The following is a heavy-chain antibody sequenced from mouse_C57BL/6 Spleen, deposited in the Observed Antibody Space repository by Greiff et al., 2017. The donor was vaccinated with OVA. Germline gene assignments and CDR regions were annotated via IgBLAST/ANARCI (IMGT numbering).Heavy chain of an antibody. CDR2: ISNKANGNTT. J-gene: IGHJ1*03. D-gene: IGHD1-1*01. Sequence: EVKVVESGGGLVQPGGSLSLSCAASGFTFTDYYMSWVRQPPGKALEWLGFISNKANGNTTEYSASVKGRFTISRDNSQSILYLQMYALRAEDSATEYCAKYIAGTTPIYWYFAVWGTGTTVTVSS. CDR1: GFTFTDYY. CDR3: AKYIAGTTPIYWYFAV. V-gene: IGHV7-3*01.